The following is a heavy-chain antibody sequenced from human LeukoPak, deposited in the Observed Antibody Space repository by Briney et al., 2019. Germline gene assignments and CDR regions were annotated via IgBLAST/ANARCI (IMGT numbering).Heavy chain of an antibody. CDR2: VHYSGST. CDR3: ARGRYFDY. Sequence: SETLSPTCTVSGGSLSSSYWSWIRRPPGKGLEWIGYVHYSGSTNYNPSLKSRVTISVDTSTNLFSLKLNSLTAADTAVYYCARGRYFDYWGHGTLVTVSS. CDR1: GGSLSSSY. J-gene: IGHJ4*01. V-gene: IGHV4-59*01.